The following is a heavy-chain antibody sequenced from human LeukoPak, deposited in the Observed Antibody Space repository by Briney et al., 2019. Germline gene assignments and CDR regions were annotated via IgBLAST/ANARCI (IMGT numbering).Heavy chain of an antibody. Sequence: SETLSLTCSVSGGSVSSGNYFWGWIRQPPGKGLEWIGNINYIGSTAYNPSLKSRATMSADTSKNQFSLKMTSVTAADTAVYYCARLSKGRYFDYVFDYWGQGTLVTVSS. CDR1: GGSVSSGNYF. V-gene: IGHV4-39*01. CDR2: INYIGST. J-gene: IGHJ4*02. CDR3: ARLSKGRYFDYVFDY. D-gene: IGHD3-9*01.